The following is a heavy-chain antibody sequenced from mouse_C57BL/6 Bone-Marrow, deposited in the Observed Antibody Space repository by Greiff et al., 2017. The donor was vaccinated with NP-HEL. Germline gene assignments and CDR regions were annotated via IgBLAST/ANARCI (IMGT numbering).Heavy chain of an antibody. CDR3: ASGGNLRFPLFYYAMDY. J-gene: IGHJ4*01. CDR2: INPSSGYT. CDR1: GYTFTSYT. D-gene: IGHD1-1*01. Sequence: VQLQQSGAELARPGASVKMSCKASGYTFTSYTMHWVKQRPGQGLEWIGYINPSSGYTKYNQKFKDKATLTADKSSSTAYMQLSSLTSEDSAVYYCASGGNLRFPLFYYAMDYWGQGTSVTVSS. V-gene: IGHV1-4*01.